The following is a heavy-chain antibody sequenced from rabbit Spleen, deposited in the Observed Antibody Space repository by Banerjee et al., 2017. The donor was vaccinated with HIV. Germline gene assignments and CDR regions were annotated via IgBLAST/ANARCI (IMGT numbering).Heavy chain of an antibody. D-gene: IGHD1-1*01. V-gene: IGHV1S40*01. CDR1: GFSFSSGYD. CDR2: AYAGSSGNT. CDR3: ARDTATSFSSYGMDL. J-gene: IGHJ6*01. Sequence: QSLEESGGGLVKPGASLTLTCKASGFSFSSGYDMCWVRQAPGKGLEWVACAYAGSSGNTYSATWAKGRFTISKTSSTTVTLQMTSLTAADTATYFCARDTATSFSSYGMDLWGPGTLVTVS.